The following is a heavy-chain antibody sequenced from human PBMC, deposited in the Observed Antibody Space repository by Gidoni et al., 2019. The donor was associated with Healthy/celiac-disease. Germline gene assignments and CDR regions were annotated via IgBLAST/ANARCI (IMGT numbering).Heavy chain of an antibody. CDR3: ARDYSNSFHTTVYYYYYMDV. CDR1: GFTFSSYW. CDR2: IKQDGSEK. V-gene: IGHV3-7*01. Sequence: EVQLVESGGGLVQPGGSLRLSCAASGFTFSSYWMSWVRQAPGKGLEWVANIKQDGSEKYYVDSVKGRFTISRDNAKNSLYLQMNSLRAEDTAVYYCARDYSNSFHTTVYYYYYMDVWGKGTTVTVSS. J-gene: IGHJ6*03. D-gene: IGHD4-4*01.